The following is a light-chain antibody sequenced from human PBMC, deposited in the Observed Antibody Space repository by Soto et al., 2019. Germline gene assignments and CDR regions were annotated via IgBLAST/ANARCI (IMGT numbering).Light chain of an antibody. V-gene: IGKV1-27*01. J-gene: IGKJ2*01. CDR3: QKYNSGPYI. Sequence: DIQMTQSPSSLSVSIGDTVAITCRASQGISNHLAWYQRKAGKVPKLLIFAASTLRPGVPSRFSGSVSGTDFTLTISSLQPEDVATYFCQKYNSGPYIFGQGTKLEIK. CDR1: QGISNH. CDR2: AAS.